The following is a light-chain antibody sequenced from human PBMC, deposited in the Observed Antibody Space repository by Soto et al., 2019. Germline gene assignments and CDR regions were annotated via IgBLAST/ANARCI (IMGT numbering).Light chain of an antibody. Sequence: DIQMTQSPSSLSASVGDRVTITCRASQSISSYLNWYQQKPGKAPNLLISAASSLKSGVPSRFSGSRSGTDFTLTISSLQPEDFATYYCQKSYSDPITFGQGTRLEFK. CDR3: QKSYSDPIT. V-gene: IGKV1-39*01. J-gene: IGKJ5*01. CDR1: QSISSY. CDR2: AAS.